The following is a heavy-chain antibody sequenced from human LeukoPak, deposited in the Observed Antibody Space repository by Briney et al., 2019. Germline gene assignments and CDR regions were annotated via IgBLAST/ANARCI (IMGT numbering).Heavy chain of an antibody. CDR3: ARGGGLDV. Sequence: GGSLRLSCAASGFTFSSYWMNWARQAPGKGLEWGASITHNGNVNYYVDSVKGRFTISRDNAKNSLYLQMSNLRAEDTAVYFCARGGGLDVWGQGATVTVSS. CDR1: GFTFSSYW. V-gene: IGHV3-7*03. CDR2: ITHNGNVN. D-gene: IGHD3-16*01. J-gene: IGHJ6*02.